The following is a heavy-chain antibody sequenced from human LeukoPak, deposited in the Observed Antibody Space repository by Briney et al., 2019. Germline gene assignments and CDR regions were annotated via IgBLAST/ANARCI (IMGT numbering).Heavy chain of an antibody. V-gene: IGHV4-59*08. CDR2: IYYSGST. Sequence: SETLSLTCTVSGGSISSYYWSWIRQPPGKGLEWIGYIYYSGSTNYNPSLKSRVTISVDTSKNQFSLKLTSVTAADTAVYYCARTEWFGDTGFDYWGQGTLVTVSS. CDR3: ARTEWFGDTGFDY. J-gene: IGHJ4*02. D-gene: IGHD3-10*01. CDR1: GGSISSYY.